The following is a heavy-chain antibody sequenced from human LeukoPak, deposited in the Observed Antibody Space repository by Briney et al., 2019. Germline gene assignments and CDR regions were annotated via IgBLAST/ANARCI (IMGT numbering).Heavy chain of an antibody. D-gene: IGHD3-3*01. V-gene: IGHV1-18*01. CDR2: ISAYNGNT. Sequence: ASVKVSCKASGYTFTSYGISWVRQAPGQGLEWMGWISAYNGNTNYARKLQGRVTMTTDTSTSTAYMELRSLRSDDTAVYYCARKGGDFWSGYSYWYFDLWGRGTLVTVSS. J-gene: IGHJ2*01. CDR3: ARKGGDFWSGYSYWYFDL. CDR1: GYTFTSYG.